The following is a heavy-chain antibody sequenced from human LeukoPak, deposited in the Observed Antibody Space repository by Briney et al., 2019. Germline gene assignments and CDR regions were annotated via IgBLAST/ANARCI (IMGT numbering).Heavy chain of an antibody. D-gene: IGHD5-24*01. CDR2: ISGSGGST. CDR3: ARVAWPDAFDM. J-gene: IGHJ3*02. V-gene: IGHV3-23*01. Sequence: GGSLRLSCAASGFTFSSYAMSWVRQAPGKGLEWVSAISGSGGSTYYADSVKGRFTVSRDNSKNTLYLQMNSLRADDTAVYHCARVAWPDAFDMWGQGTMVTVSS. CDR1: GFTFSSYA.